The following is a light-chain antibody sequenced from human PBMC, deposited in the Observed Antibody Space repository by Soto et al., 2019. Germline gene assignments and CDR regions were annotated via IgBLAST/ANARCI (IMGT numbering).Light chain of an antibody. CDR1: SSDVGGYNY. Sequence: QSFLTQPASVSGSPGQAITISCTGTSSDVGGYNYVSWYQQHPGKAPKLMIYEVSNRPSGVSNRFSGSKSGNTASLTISGLQAEDEADYYCSSYTSSSTYVLGTGTKVTVL. V-gene: IGLV2-14*01. CDR3: SSYTSSSTYV. J-gene: IGLJ1*01. CDR2: EVS.